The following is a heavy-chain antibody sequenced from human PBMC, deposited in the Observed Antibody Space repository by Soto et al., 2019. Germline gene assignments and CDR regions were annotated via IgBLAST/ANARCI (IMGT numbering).Heavy chain of an antibody. CDR2: LYTGGST. D-gene: IGHD2-2*01. CDR1: GFSVTSNY. J-gene: IGHJ4*02. CDR3: ARATRYFGSFDS. Sequence: EVQLVESGGGLIQPGGSLRLSCVASGFSVTSNYMTWVRQAPGKGLEWISILYTGGSTYYSDSVKGRCTISRDTSNNTVFLQLNSLRAEDTAIYYCARATRYFGSFDSWGQGTLVTVSS. V-gene: IGHV3-53*01.